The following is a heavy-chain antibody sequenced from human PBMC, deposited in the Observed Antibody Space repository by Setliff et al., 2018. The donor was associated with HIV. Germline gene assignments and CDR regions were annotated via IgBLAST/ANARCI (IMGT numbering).Heavy chain of an antibody. V-gene: IGHV5-51*01. J-gene: IGHJ6*03. CDR3: ARREGRFGEASMDV. CDR1: GYSFPHYW. CDR2: IFPSDSDT. D-gene: IGHD3-10*01. Sequence: HGESLKISCKGLGYSFPHYWIGWVRQIPGKGLEWVAIIFPSDSDTRYSPSFQGQVTISADKSISTAYLQWSSLKASDTAMYYCARREGRFGEASMDVWGKGTTVTVSS.